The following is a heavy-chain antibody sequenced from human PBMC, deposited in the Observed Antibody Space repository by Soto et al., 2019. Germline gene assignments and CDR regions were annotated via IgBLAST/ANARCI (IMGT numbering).Heavy chain of an antibody. CDR3: AKAGVALRYFDWLGYYFDY. V-gene: IGHV3-23*01. Sequence: PGGSLRLSCAASGFTFSSYAMSWVRQAPGKGLEWVSAISGSGGSTYYADSVKGQFTISRDNSKNTLYLQMNSLRAEDTAVYYCAKAGVALRYFDWLGYYFDYWGQGTLVTVSS. CDR2: ISGSGGST. CDR1: GFTFSSYA. D-gene: IGHD3-9*01. J-gene: IGHJ4*02.